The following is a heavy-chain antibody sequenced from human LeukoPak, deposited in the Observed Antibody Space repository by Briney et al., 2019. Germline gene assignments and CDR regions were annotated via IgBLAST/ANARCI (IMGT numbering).Heavy chain of an antibody. V-gene: IGHV3-66*01. J-gene: IGHJ4*02. CDR2: IYSGGST. CDR1: EFSVGSNY. CDR3: ARGPSGYHNT. Sequence: GGSLRLSCAASEFSVGSNYMTWVRQAPGKGLEWASLIYSGGSTYYADSVKGRFTISRDNSKNTLYLQMNSLRAEDTAVYHCARGPSGYHNTGGQGTLVTVSS. D-gene: IGHD5-12*01.